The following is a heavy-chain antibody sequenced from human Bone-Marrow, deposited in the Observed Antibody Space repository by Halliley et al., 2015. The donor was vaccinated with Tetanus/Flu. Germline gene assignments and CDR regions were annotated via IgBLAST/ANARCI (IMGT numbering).Heavy chain of an antibody. CDR1: GDSISSGGFS. Sequence: TLSLTCTVSGDSISSGGFSWSWIRQPPGKGLEWIGYIYHSGTSYYNPSLKSRVTLSVDRSKNQFSLKMSPVTAADTAVYYCARGGRKIYALYHYGMDVWGQGAAVTVSS. J-gene: IGHJ6*02. CDR3: ARGGRKIYALYHYGMDV. CDR2: IYHSGTS. D-gene: IGHD3-16*01. V-gene: IGHV4-30-2*01.